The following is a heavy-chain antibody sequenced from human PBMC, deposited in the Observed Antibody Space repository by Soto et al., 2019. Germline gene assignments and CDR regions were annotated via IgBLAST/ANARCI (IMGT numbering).Heavy chain of an antibody. J-gene: IGHJ4*02. D-gene: IGHD1-26*01. Sequence: QVQLVESGGGVVQPGRSLRLSCAASGFTFSSYGMHWVRQALGKGLEWVAVISYDGSNKYYADSVKGRFTISRDNSKNTLYLQMNSLRAEDTAVYYCAKVEWELLSPFDYWGQGTLVTVSS. V-gene: IGHV3-30*18. CDR1: GFTFSSYG. CDR2: ISYDGSNK. CDR3: AKVEWELLSPFDY.